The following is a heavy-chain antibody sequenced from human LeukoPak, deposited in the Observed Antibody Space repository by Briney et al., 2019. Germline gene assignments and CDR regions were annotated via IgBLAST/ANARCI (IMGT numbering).Heavy chain of an antibody. D-gene: IGHD3-16*01. CDR2: IYHSGST. CDR3: ARDLRGDDYYYYDMDV. CDR1: GGSISSSNW. V-gene: IGHV4-4*02. Sequence: SGTLSLTCAVSGGSISSSNWWSWVRQPPGKGLEWIGEIYHSGSTNYNPSLKSRVTISVDKSKNHFSLKLSSVTAADTAVYYCARDLRGDDYYYYDMDVWGQGTTVTVSS. J-gene: IGHJ6*02.